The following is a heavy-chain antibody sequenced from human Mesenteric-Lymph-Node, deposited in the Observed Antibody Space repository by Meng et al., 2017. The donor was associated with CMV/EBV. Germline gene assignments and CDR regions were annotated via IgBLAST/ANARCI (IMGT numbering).Heavy chain of an antibody. Sequence: GESLKISCAASGFIFSNYWMNWVRQAPGKGLEWVAIIKRDGSEKYYVDSMKGRLTISRDNAKNSLYLQMNNLRAEDTAVYYCARVGLFYGAFDYWGQGTLVTVSS. D-gene: IGHD3-10*01. V-gene: IGHV3-7*01. J-gene: IGHJ4*02. CDR3: ARVGLFYGAFDY. CDR1: GFIFSNYW. CDR2: IKRDGSEK.